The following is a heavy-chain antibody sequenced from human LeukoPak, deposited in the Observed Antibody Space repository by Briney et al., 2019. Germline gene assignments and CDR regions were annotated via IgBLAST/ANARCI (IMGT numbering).Heavy chain of an antibody. V-gene: IGHV3-53*01. CDR3: ARATLDN. CDR1: GFIVSSNY. CDR2: IYSGGST. Sequence: GGSLRLSCAASGFIVSSNYISWVRQAPGKGLEWVSVIYSGGSTKYADSVKARFTISRDNSKNTVYLQMNSLRVEDTAVYYCARATLDNWGQGTLVTVSS. J-gene: IGHJ4*02.